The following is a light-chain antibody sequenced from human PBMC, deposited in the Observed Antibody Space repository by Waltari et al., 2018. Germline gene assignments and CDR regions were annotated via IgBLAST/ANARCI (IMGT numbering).Light chain of an antibody. CDR1: PSVLHSPKHKNN. CDR3: QQYYSTPLT. J-gene: IGKJ4*01. CDR2: SAA. V-gene: IGKV4-1*01. Sequence: DILLTQSPDSLAVSLGARATVNCKSIPSVLHSPKHKNNLACYQQKPRPPPERLIHSAASRKAGVPDRISGSGSGTDFTLTISSLQAEDVAVEYCQQYYSTPLTFGGGTKVEIK.